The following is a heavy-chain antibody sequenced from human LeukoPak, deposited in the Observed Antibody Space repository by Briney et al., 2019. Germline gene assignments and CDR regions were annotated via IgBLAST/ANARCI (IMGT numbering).Heavy chain of an antibody. CDR3: ARSSAIAYYYMDV. J-gene: IGHJ6*03. CDR1: GFSFSGYW. V-gene: IGHV3-7*01. D-gene: IGHD2-2*01. Sequence: GGSLRLSCAASGFSFSGYWITWVRQAPGKGLEWVANIKQDGSDKNYVDSVKGRFTISRDNAKNSLYLQMNSLRAEDTAVYYCARSSAIAYYYMDVWGKGTMVTVSS. CDR2: IKQDGSDK.